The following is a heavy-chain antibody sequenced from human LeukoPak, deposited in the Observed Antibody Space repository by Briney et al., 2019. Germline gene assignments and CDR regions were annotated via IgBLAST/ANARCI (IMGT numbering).Heavy chain of an antibody. CDR3: ARLNAGTARCDFDY. D-gene: IGHD6-6*01. Sequence: PSETLSLTCTVSAGSISSSSYFWGWFRQPPGKGLEWIGTIRYSGSTYYSPSLKSRVTIYVDVSKNHVSLKLTSVTAADTAVYYCARLNAGTARCDFDYWGQGTLVTVSS. J-gene: IGHJ4*02. CDR1: AGSISSSSYF. CDR2: IRYSGST. V-gene: IGHV4-39*02.